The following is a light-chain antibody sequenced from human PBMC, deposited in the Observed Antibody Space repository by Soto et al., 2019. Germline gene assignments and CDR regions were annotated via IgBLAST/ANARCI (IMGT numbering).Light chain of an antibody. CDR3: QQSYSTLWT. CDR2: AAS. J-gene: IGKJ1*01. CDR1: QSISSY. V-gene: IGKV1-39*01. Sequence: DIPMTQSPSSLSASVGDRVTITCRASQSISSYLNWYQQKPGKAPKLLIYAASSLQSGVPSRFSGSGSGTDCTLTISSLQPEDFATDYGQQSYSTLWTCGQGTKVEIK.